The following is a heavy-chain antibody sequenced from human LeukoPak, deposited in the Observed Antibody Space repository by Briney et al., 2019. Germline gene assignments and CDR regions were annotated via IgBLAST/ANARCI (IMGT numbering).Heavy chain of an antibody. CDR3: ASQFWWAAVAGTTLDY. J-gene: IGHJ4*02. CDR1: GFTFSTYW. D-gene: IGHD6-19*01. CDR2: IKEDGSET. Sequence: GGSLRLSYIASGFTFSTYWMSWVRQAPGGGLEWVANIKEDGSETYYVDSVKGRFTISRDNAKISLYLQMNSLRAEDTAVYYCASQFWWAAVAGTTLDYWGQGTLVTVSS. V-gene: IGHV3-7*03.